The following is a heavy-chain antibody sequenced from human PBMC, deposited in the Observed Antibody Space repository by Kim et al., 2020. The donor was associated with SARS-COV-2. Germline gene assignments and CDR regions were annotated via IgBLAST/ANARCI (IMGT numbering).Heavy chain of an antibody. J-gene: IGHJ4*02. V-gene: IGHV3-23*01. D-gene: IGHD1-26*01. CDR2: ISDSGGST. CDR1: GFTFSNYA. Sequence: GGSLRLSCAASGFTFSNYAMSWVRQAPGMGLEWVSFISDSGGSTYYADFVKGRFTFSRDNYKNTLYLQMNSLGAGGTALYYCAKGHTETIGGIDYWGQGTLVTVSS. CDR3: AKGHTETIGGIDY.